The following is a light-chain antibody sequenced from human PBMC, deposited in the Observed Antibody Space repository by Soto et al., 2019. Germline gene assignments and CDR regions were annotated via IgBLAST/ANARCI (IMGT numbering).Light chain of an antibody. J-gene: IGKJ4*01. CDR1: QSISSY. CDR3: QQSYSTPHT. V-gene: IGKV1-39*01. Sequence: DIQMTQSPSSLSASVGDIVTITCRASQSISSYLNWYQQKPGTAPKLLIYAASSLQSGVPSRFSGSGSGTDFTLTISSLQPEDFATYYCQQSYSTPHTFGGGTKVDIK. CDR2: AAS.